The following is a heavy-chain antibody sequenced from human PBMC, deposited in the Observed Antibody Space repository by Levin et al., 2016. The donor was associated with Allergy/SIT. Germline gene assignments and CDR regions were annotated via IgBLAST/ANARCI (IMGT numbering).Heavy chain of an antibody. CDR2: ISSSSSYI. J-gene: IGHJ4*02. D-gene: IGHD6-6*01. Sequence: GESLKISCAASGFTFSSYSMNWVRQAPGKGLEWVSSISSSSSYIYYADSVKGRFTISRDNAKNSLYLQMNSLRAEDTAVYYCARGSIDIAARPFDYWGQGTLVTVSS. CDR1: GFTFSSYS. CDR3: ARGSIDIAARPFDY. V-gene: IGHV3-21*01.